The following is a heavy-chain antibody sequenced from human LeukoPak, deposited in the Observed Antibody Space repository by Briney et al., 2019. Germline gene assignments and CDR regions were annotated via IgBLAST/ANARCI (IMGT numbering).Heavy chain of an antibody. CDR2: IYYRVTS. Sequence: SETLSLTCTVSGDSISTYYWSWIRQPPGKGLEWIGYIYYRVTSDYNPSLKSRVTMSVDMSTRQISLKLNSLTAADTAVYYCARGSDGYGDYEGWFDPWGQGTLVTVSS. D-gene: IGHD4-17*01. V-gene: IGHV4-59*12. CDR3: ARGSDGYGDYEGWFDP. J-gene: IGHJ5*02. CDR1: GDSISTYY.